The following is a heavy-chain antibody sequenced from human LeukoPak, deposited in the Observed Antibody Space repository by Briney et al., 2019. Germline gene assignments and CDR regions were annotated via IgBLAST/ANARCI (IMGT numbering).Heavy chain of an antibody. V-gene: IGHV1-3*01. D-gene: IGHD3-16*01. CDR3: ARPPGGSKDYYFEY. CDR1: GYTFTSYA. J-gene: IGHJ4*02. CDR2: INAGNGNT. Sequence: SVKVSCKASGYTFTSYAIHWVRQAPGQRLEWMGWINAGNGNTKYSQKFQGRVTITRDTSASTAYMELSSLRSEDTAVYYCARPPGGSKDYYFEYWGQGTLVTVSS.